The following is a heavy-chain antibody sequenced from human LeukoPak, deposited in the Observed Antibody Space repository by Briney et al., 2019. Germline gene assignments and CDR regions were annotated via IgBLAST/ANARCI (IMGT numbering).Heavy chain of an antibody. D-gene: IGHD3-10*01. CDR1: GFTVSSNY. J-gene: IGHJ6*02. V-gene: IGHV3-66*01. Sequence: GGSLRLSCAASGFTVSSNYMSWVRQAPGKGLEWVSVIYSGGSTYYADSVKGRFTISRDNSKNTLYLQMNSLRAEDTAVYYCARDHGSGSYTYGMDVWGQGTTVTVSS. CDR3: ARDHGSGSYTYGMDV. CDR2: IYSGGST.